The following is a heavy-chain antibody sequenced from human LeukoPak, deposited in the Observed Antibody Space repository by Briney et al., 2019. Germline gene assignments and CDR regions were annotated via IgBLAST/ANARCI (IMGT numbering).Heavy chain of an antibody. J-gene: IGHJ1*01. Sequence: GGSLRLSCAASGFTFSSYGMHWVRQAPGKGLEWVAFIRYDGSNKYYADSVKGRFTISRDNSKNTLYLQMNSLRAEDTAVYYCAKGIIYCSSTSCLEYFQHWGQGTLVTVSS. CDR3: AKGIIYCSSTSCLEYFQH. CDR1: GFTFSSYG. CDR2: IRYDGSNK. V-gene: IGHV3-30*02. D-gene: IGHD2-2*01.